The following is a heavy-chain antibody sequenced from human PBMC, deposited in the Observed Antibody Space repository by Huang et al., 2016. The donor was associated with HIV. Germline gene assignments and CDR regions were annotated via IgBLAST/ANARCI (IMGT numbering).Heavy chain of an antibody. V-gene: IGHV2-5*01. CDR3: AHSTDASAATFYFDF. D-gene: IGHD6-25*01. Sequence: QITLRESGPALVKPTQTLTLTCTFSGFSLTTTGVGVGWIRQPPGQALEWLAFAYSHGDGRYSPSPSSRLTITKDTSKNQVVLTMTNMDPVDTATYYCAHSTDASAATFYFDFWGQGTLVAVSS. CDR1: GFSLTTTGVG. CDR2: AYSHGDG. J-gene: IGHJ4*02.